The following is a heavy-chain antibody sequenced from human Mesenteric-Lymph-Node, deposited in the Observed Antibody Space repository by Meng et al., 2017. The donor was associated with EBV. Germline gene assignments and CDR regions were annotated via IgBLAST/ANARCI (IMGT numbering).Heavy chain of an antibody. D-gene: IGHD3-10*01. CDR3: ARQYGSSFDY. CDR1: RDSISMTSYH. J-gene: IGHJ4*02. CDR2: IYYSGTT. Sequence: HLHCQESGPGLVRPSGTLALICTVSRDSISMTSYHWGWIRQPPGKGLEWIGSIYYSGTTYFNPSLESRVSISVDTSKKQFSLRLTSVTAADTAVYYCARQYGSSFDYWGQGTLVTVSS. V-gene: IGHV4-39*01.